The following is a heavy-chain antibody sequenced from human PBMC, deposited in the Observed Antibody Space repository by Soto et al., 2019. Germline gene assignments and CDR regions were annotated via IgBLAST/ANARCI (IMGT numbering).Heavy chain of an antibody. J-gene: IGHJ5*02. CDR3: AGTGPVDIVVVPAPFDP. CDR2: ISAYNGNT. V-gene: IGHV1-18*04. CDR1: GYTFTSYG. D-gene: IGHD2-2*03. Sequence: QVQLVQSGAEVKKPGASVKVSCKASGYTFTSYGISWVRQAPGQGLEWMGWISAYNGNTNYAQKLQGRVTMTTDTSTSTAYMELRSLRSDDTAVYYCAGTGPVDIVVVPAPFDPWGQGTLVTVSS.